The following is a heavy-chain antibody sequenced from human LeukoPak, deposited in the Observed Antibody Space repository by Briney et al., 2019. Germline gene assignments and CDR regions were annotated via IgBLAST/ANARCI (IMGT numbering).Heavy chain of an antibody. J-gene: IGHJ3*02. Sequence: GGSLRLSCAASGFTFSSYAMHWVRQAPGKGLEWVAVISYDGSNKYYADSVKGRFTISRDNSKNTLYLQMNSLRAEDTAVYYCAKEARRYSSSWYAFDIWGQGTMVTVSS. CDR2: ISYDGSNK. D-gene: IGHD6-13*01. CDR3: AKEARRYSSSWYAFDI. CDR1: GFTFSSYA. V-gene: IGHV3-30*04.